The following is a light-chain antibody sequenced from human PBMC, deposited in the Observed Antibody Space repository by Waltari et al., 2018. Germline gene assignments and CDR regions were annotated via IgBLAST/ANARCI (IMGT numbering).Light chain of an antibody. CDR1: SSSVGGYNY. Sequence: QSALTQPPSASGSPGQSVTISRTGTSSSVGGYNYVSWYQQHPGKAPKLMIYEVSKRPSGVPDRFSGSKSGNTASLTVSGLQAEDEADYYCSSYAGSNNVVFGGGTKLTVL. J-gene: IGLJ2*01. CDR3: SSYAGSNNVV. CDR2: EVS. V-gene: IGLV2-8*01.